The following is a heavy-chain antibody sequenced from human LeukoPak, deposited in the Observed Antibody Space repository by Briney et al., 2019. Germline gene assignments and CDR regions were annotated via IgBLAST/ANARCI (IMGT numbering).Heavy chain of an antibody. CDR3: AKPDGDYVGQLDAFDI. V-gene: IGHV1-8*03. J-gene: IGHJ3*02. CDR1: GYTFTSYD. Sequence: ASVKVSCKASGYTFTSYDINWVRQATGQGLEWMGWMNPNSGNTGYAQKFQGRVTITRNTSISTAYMELSSLRAEDTAVFYCAKPDGDYVGQLDAFDIWGQGTMVTVSS. CDR2: MNPNSGNT. D-gene: IGHD4-17*01.